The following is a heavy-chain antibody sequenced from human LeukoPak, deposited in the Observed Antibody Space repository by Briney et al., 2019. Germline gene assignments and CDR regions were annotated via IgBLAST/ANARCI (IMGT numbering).Heavy chain of an antibody. J-gene: IGHJ5*02. CDR1: GYTFTSYD. V-gene: IGHV1-8*01. D-gene: IGHD6-13*01. CDR3: ARFLENSSSWPGGWFDP. Sequence: ASVKVSCKASGYTFTSYDTNWVRQATGQGLEWMGWMNPNSGNTGYAQKFQGRVTMTRNTSISTAYMELSSLRSEDTAVYYCARFLENSSSWPGGWFDPWGQGTLVTVSS. CDR2: MNPNSGNT.